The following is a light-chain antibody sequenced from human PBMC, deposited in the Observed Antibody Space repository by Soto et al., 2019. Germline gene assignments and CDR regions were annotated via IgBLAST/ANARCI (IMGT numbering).Light chain of an antibody. J-gene: IGKJ1*01. CDR1: QSVSTN. CDR3: QQYNDWHQT. V-gene: IGKV3-15*01. Sequence: EIVMTQSPGTLSLSPGERATLSCRASQSVSTNLAWYQQIPGQAPRLLIYGASTRATGITARFSGSGSGTEFTLDISRLNSEQLAVYYCQQYNDWHQTXGLGTKV. CDR2: GAS.